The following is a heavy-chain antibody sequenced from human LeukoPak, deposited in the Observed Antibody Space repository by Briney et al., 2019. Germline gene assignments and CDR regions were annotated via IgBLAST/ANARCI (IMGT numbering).Heavy chain of an antibody. CDR3: AYSGYDSNWFDP. V-gene: IGHV1-2*02. D-gene: IGHD5-12*01. J-gene: IGHJ5*02. Sequence: ASVKVSCKASGYTFTGYYMHWVRQAPGQGHEWMGWINPNSGGTNYAQKSQGRVTMTRDTSISTAYMELSRLRSDDTAVYYCAYSGYDSNWFDPWGQGTLVTVSS. CDR2: INPNSGGT. CDR1: GYTFTGYY.